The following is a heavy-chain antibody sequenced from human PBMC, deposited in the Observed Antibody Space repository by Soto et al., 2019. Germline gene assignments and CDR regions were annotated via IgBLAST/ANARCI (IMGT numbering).Heavy chain of an antibody. CDR3: VGQHHFDY. D-gene: IGHD2-2*01. Sequence: GGSLRLSCSVSGFIFSDHAMHWVRQAPGKGLEYVSAISSNGGSTYYTDSVKGRFTISRDNSRNTLYLQMSSLRAEDTAVYYCVGQHHFDYWGQGTLVTVSS. CDR1: GFIFSDHA. J-gene: IGHJ4*02. CDR2: ISSNGGST. V-gene: IGHV3-64D*06.